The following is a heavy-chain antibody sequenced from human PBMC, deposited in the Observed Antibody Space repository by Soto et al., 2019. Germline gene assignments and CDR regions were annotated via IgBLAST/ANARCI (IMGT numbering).Heavy chain of an antibody. CDR1: GFTFSSYH. Sequence: GGSLRLSCVASGFTFSSYHMRWVRQAPGKGLEGVAFISYDGNNKSYADSVKGQFTISRDNSKNTVYLHMNSLRAEDTAVYYCAKLHGEDAFDIWGQGTMVTVSS. CDR2: ISYDGNNK. J-gene: IGHJ3*02. CDR3: AKLHGEDAFDI. V-gene: IGHV3-30*18.